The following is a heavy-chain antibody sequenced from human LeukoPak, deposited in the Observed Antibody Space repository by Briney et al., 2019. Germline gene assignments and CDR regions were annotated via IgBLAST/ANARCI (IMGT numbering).Heavy chain of an antibody. J-gene: IGHJ4*02. CDR3: ARDVWFGAGRTFDY. D-gene: IGHD3-10*01. CDR2: IYTSGST. Sequence: QVQLQESGPGLVKPSQTLSLTCTVSGGSISSGSYYWSWIRQPAGKGLEWIGRIYTSGSTNYNPSLKSRVTISVDTSKNQFSLKLSSVTAADTAVYYCARDVWFGAGRTFDYWGQGTLVTVSS. V-gene: IGHV4-61*02. CDR1: GGSISSGSYY.